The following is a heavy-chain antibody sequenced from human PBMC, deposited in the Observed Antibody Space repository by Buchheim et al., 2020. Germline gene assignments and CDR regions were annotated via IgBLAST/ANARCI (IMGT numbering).Heavy chain of an antibody. CDR3: AKGGDYFDY. J-gene: IGHJ4*02. CDR1: GFTFSSYG. Sequence: QVQLVESGGGVVQPGRSLRLSCAASGFTFSSYGMHWVRQAPGKGLEWVAVISYDGSNKYYADSVKGRFIISRDNSKKKLSLQMNSLRAEDTAVYYCAKGGDYFDYWGQGTL. V-gene: IGHV3-30*18. CDR2: ISYDGSNK. D-gene: IGHD3-10*01.